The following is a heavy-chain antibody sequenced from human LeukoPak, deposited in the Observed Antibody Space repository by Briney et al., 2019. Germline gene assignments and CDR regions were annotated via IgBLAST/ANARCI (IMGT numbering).Heavy chain of an antibody. CDR1: GGTFSSYA. Sequence: SVKVSCKASGGTFSSYAISWVRQAPGQGLEWMGGIIPIFGTANYAQKFQGRVTITTDESTSTAYMELSSLRSEDTAVYYCARDVTMISRTNWFDPWGQGTLVTVSS. CDR2: IIPIFGTA. J-gene: IGHJ5*02. D-gene: IGHD3-22*01. V-gene: IGHV1-69*05. CDR3: ARDVTMISRTNWFDP.